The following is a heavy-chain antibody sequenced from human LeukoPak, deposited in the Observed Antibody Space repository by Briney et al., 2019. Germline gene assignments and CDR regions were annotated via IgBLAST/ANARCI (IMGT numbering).Heavy chain of an antibody. CDR1: GGSIHSY. Sequence: SETLSLTCTVSGGSIHSYWSWIRQPAGKGLEWIGRISGSGTITYNPALQSRLTISIDTSKNQFSLKLMSVTAADTAVYYCSRDSGTTGEVKFDPWGQGTLVTVSS. CDR3: SRDSGTTGEVKFDP. CDR2: ISGSGTI. J-gene: IGHJ5*02. V-gene: IGHV4-4*07. D-gene: IGHD3-10*01.